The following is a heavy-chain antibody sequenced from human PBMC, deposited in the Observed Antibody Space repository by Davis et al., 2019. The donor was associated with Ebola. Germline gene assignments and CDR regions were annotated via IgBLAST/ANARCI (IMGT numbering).Heavy chain of an antibody. D-gene: IGHD3-9*01. CDR1: GFTFSSYS. V-gene: IGHV3-21*01. J-gene: IGHJ6*02. CDR2: ISSSSSYI. CDR3: ARTDYDILFYGMDV. Sequence: GESLKISCAASGFTFSSYSVNWVRQAPGKGLEWVSSISSSSSYIYYADSVKGRFTISRDNAKNSLYLQMNSLRAEDTAVYYCARTDYDILFYGMDVWGQGTTVTVSS.